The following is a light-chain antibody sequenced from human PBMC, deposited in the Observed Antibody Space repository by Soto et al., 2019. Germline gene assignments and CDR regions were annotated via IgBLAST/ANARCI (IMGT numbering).Light chain of an antibody. V-gene: IGLV2-11*01. CDR2: DVS. J-gene: IGLJ3*02. CDR1: SSDVGGYNY. CDR3: CSHEGSYKV. Sequence: QSVLTQPRSVSGSPGQSVTISCTGTSSDVGGYNYVSWYQQHPGKAPKLMIYDVSKRPSGVPDRFSGSKSGNTASLTISGLQAEDEDDYHCCSHEGSYKVFGGGTKLTVL.